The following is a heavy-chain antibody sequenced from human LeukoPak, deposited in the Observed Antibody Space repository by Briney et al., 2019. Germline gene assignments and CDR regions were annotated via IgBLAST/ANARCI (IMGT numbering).Heavy chain of an antibody. V-gene: IGHV3-74*01. CDR1: GFSLDNYW. D-gene: IGHD6-19*01. CDR2: INADGRNT. J-gene: IGHJ4*02. CDR3: ARGSSSGWPDYFDY. Sequence: GGSLRLSCAASGFSLDNYWMHWVRLAPGKGLEWVARINADGRNTPYADSVKGRFTISRDNAKNTLYLRMSSLRAEDTAVYYCARGSSSGWPDYFDYWGRGTLVTVSS.